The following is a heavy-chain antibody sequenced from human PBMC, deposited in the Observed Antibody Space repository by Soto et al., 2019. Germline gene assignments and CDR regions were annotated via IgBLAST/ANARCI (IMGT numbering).Heavy chain of an antibody. CDR2: ISGSGGTT. J-gene: IGHJ4*02. CDR1: GFTFNHYG. V-gene: IGHV3-23*01. Sequence: EQLLESGGGLVQPGGSLTLSCAASGFTFNHYGMAWVRQAPGKGLEWVSVISGSGGTTYYADSVKGRFTICRDNSKSTVYLQMNSVRVEDTALYSCAKVIVLGASTIEFWGPGTLVTVSS. D-gene: IGHD6-6*01. CDR3: AKVIVLGASTIEF.